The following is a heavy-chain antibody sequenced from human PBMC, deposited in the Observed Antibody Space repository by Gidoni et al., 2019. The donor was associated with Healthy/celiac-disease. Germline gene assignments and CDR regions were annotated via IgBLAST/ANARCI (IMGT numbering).Heavy chain of an antibody. Sequence: LVKPGGSLTLSCAASGFTFSSYSMNWVRQAPGKGLEWVSSISSSSSYIDYADAVKGRFTISRDNAKNSLYLQMNSLRAEDTAVYYCARDRSRGYNWNYGAFDIWGQGTMVTVSS. V-gene: IGHV3-21*01. CDR1: GFTFSSYS. J-gene: IGHJ3*02. CDR2: ISSSSSYI. D-gene: IGHD1-7*01. CDR3: ARDRSRGYNWNYGAFDI.